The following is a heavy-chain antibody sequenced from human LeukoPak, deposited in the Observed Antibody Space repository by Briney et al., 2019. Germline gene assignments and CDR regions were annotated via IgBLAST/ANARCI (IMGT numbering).Heavy chain of an antibody. CDR3: ARDLWELPYP. CDR2: ISWNSGSI. D-gene: IGHD1-26*01. V-gene: IGHV3-9*01. Sequence: GGSLRLSCAASGFTFDDYAMHWVRQAPGKGLGWVSGISWNSGSIGYADSVKGRFTISRDNAKNSLYLQMNSLRAEDTAVYYCARDLWELPYPWGQGTLVTVSS. CDR1: GFTFDDYA. J-gene: IGHJ5*02.